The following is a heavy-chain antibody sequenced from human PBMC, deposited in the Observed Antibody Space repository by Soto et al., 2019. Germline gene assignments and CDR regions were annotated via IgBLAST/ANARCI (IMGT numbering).Heavy chain of an antibody. D-gene: IGHD5-18*01. Sequence: VKVSCKASGGTFSSYAISWVRQAPGQGLEWMGGIIPIFGTANYAQKFQGRVTITADESTSTAYMELSSLRSEDTAVYYCARDRFSVDTAMVTGFSWFDPWGQGTLVTVSS. V-gene: IGHV1-69*01. CDR3: ARDRFSVDTAMVTGFSWFDP. J-gene: IGHJ5*02. CDR1: GGTFSSYA. CDR2: IIPIFGTA.